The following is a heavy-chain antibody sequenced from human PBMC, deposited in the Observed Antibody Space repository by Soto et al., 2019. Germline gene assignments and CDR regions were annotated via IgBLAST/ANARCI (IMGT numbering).Heavy chain of an antibody. Sequence: QVQLVESGGGVVQPGRSLRLSCAASGFTFSSYGMHWVSQAPGKGLEWVAVIWYDGSNKYYADSVKGRFTISRDNSKNTLYLQMNSLRAEDTAVYYCAREGDQYSYGKKPFDYWGQGTLVTVSS. CDR1: GFTFSSYG. CDR2: IWYDGSNK. CDR3: AREGDQYSYGKKPFDY. J-gene: IGHJ4*02. V-gene: IGHV3-33*01. D-gene: IGHD5-18*01.